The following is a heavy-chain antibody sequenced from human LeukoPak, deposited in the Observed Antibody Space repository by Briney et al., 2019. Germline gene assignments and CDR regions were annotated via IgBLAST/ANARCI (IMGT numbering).Heavy chain of an antibody. CDR3: ARADGPVLHSGYGWSDYYYGMDV. CDR2: INPNSGGT. V-gene: IGHV1-2*04. J-gene: IGHJ6*02. CDR1: GYTFTGYY. D-gene: IGHD5-12*01. Sequence: ASVKVSCKASGYTFTGYYMHWVRQAPGQGLEWMGWINPNSGGTNYAQKFQGWVTMTRDTSISTAYMELSRLRSDDTAVYYCARADGPVLHSGYGWSDYYYGMDVWGQGTTVTVSS.